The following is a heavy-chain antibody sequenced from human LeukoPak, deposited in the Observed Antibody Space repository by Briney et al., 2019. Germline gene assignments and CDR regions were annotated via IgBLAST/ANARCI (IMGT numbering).Heavy chain of an antibody. D-gene: IGHD2-15*01. CDR2: IYPADSDI. V-gene: IGHV5-51*01. CDR1: GYSITSYW. J-gene: IGHJ5*02. Sequence: GESLKISCKGSGYSITSYWIAWVRQMPGKGLEWMGMIYPADSDIRYSPSFQGQVTISADKSISTGYLQWSSLKASDTAMYSCARQEYCSGGSCYTWFDPWGQGTLVTVSS. CDR3: ARQEYCSGGSCYTWFDP.